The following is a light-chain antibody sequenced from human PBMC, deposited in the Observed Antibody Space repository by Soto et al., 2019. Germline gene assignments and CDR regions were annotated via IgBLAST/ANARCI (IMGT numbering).Light chain of an antibody. CDR1: SSDVGGYNY. Sequence: QSALTQPPSASGSPGQSVTISCTGTSSDVGGYNYVSWYQQHPGKAPKLMIHEVSTRPSGVPYRFSGYKSGNTASLTVSGLKAEDEADYYCRSYAGSNHHGLGTGTKVTVL. CDR3: RSYAGSNHHG. J-gene: IGLJ1*01. V-gene: IGLV2-8*01. CDR2: EVS.